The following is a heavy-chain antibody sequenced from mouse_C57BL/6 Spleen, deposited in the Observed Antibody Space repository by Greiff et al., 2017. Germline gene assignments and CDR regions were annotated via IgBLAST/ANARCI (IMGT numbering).Heavy chain of an antibody. D-gene: IGHD1-1*01. V-gene: IGHV1-64*01. CDR1: GYTFTSYR. CDR2: IHPNSGST. J-gene: IGHJ3*01. CDR3: APCYGSSYDSWFAY. Sequence: QVQLQQPGAELVKPGASVKLSCKASGYTFTSYRMHWVKQRPGQGLEWIGMIHPNSGSTNYNEKFKSKATLTVDKSSSTAYMLLSSRTSEDSAVYYCAPCYGSSYDSWFAYWGQGTLVTVSA.